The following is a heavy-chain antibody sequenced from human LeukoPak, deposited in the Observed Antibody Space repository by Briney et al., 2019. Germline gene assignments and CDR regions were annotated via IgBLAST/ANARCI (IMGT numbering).Heavy chain of an antibody. CDR3: AKGPREWLAYFDY. Sequence: GGSLRLSCAASGFTFSSYSMNWVRQAPGKGLEWVSSISSSSSYIYYADSVKGRFTISRDNSKNTLYLQMNSLRAEDTAVYYCAKGPREWLAYFDYWGQGTLVTVSS. CDR2: ISSSSSYI. V-gene: IGHV3-21*01. D-gene: IGHD6-19*01. J-gene: IGHJ4*02. CDR1: GFTFSSYS.